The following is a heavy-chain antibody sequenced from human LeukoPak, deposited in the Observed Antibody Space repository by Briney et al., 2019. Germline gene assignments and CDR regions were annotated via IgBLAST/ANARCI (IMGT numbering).Heavy chain of an antibody. J-gene: IGHJ4*02. CDR2: IYYSGSS. CDR1: GPSISDYY. CDR3: ARARASGYYGAVDY. Sequence: SETLSLTCTVSGPSISDYYWSWIRQPPGKGLEWIGYIYYSGSSNYNPSLKSRVTISVDTSKNQFSLKLSSVTAADTAVYYCARARASGYYGAVDYWGQGTLVTVSS. D-gene: IGHD3-22*01. V-gene: IGHV4-59*01.